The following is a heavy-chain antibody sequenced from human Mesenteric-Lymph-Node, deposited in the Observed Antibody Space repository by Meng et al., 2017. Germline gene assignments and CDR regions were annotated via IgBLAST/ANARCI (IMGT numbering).Heavy chain of an antibody. J-gene: IGHJ4*02. Sequence: QVQLVQSGAEGRKPGASVKVSCKASGGTFSSYAISWVRQAPGQGLEWMGRINPNSGGTNYAQKFQGRVTMTRDTSISTAYMELSRLRSDDTAVYYCARGTLDYWGQGTLVTVSS. CDR1: GGTFSSYA. CDR2: INPNSGGT. V-gene: IGHV1-2*06. CDR3: ARGTLDY.